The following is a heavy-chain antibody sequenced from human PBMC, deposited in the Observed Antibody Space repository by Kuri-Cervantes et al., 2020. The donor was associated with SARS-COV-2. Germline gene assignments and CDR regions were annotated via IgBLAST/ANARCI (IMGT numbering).Heavy chain of an antibody. CDR1: GFTFSSFA. D-gene: IGHD2/OR15-2a*01. CDR2: ISGSGVGT. J-gene: IGHJ4*02. Sequence: GGSLRLPCAASGFTFSSFAMSWVRQAPGKGLEWVSSISGSGVGTYYADSVKGRFTISRDNSKNTLYLQMNSLRAEDSALYYCAKVGLSFDYWGQGTLVTVSS. CDR3: AKVGLSFDY. V-gene: IGHV3-23*01.